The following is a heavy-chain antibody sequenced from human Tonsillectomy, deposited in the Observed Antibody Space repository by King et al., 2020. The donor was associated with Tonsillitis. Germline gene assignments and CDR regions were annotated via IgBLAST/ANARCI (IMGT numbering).Heavy chain of an antibody. CDR1: GGSISGSTYY. D-gene: IGHD3-10*01. CDR2: NYESGST. CDR3: SRSYYGTGSEAETDY. Sequence: LQLQESGQGLVKSSETLSLTCTVSGGSISGSTYYWGWIRQPPGKGLEWIGSNYESGSTYFNPSLKSRVTISLDTSKNQFSLKLTSVNDADSAVYYCSRSYYGTGSEAETDYWGQGTLITVSS. V-gene: IGHV4-39*07. J-gene: IGHJ4*02.